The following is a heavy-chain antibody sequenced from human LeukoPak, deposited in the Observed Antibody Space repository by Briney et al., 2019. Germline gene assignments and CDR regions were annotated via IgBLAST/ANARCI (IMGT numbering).Heavy chain of an antibody. D-gene: IGHD1-1*01. CDR3: ARATGTTIIWYYFDY. CDR1: GGTFSSYA. Sequence: SVKVSCKASGGTFSSYAISWVRQAPGQGLEWMGGIIPIFGTANYAQKFKGRVTITADESTSTAYMELSSLRSEDTAVYYCARATGTTIIWYYFDYWGQGTLVTVSS. CDR2: IIPIFGTA. V-gene: IGHV1-69*01. J-gene: IGHJ4*02.